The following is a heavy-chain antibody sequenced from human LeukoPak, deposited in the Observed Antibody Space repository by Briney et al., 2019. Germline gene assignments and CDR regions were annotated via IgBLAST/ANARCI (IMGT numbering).Heavy chain of an antibody. CDR1: GFTFSSYW. V-gene: IGHV3-7*01. J-gene: IGHJ4*02. CDR2: IKQDGSEK. Sequence: GVSLRLSCAASGFTFSSYWMSGLRQAPGKGLEWVANIKQDGSEKYYVDSVKGRFTISRDNAKNSLYLQMNSLRAEDTAVYNCARQKYGDMIDYWGQGTLVTVSS. CDR3: ARQKYGDMIDY. D-gene: IGHD4-17*01.